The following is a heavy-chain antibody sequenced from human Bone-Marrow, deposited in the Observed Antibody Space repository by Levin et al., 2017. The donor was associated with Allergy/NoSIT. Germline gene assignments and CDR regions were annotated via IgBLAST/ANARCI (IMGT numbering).Heavy chain of an antibody. CDR2: VYNSGNS. D-gene: IGHD2-15*01. J-gene: IGHJ3*02. CDR3: ARDRGYCSGDSCSVAFDI. Sequence: SETLSLTCTVSYGSISIYYWNWIRQPPGKGLEWIGYVYNSGNSNYNPSLKSRVTISVDTSKNPFSLKLSSVTAADTAVYYCARDRGYCSGDSCSVAFDIWGQGTMVTVSS. CDR1: YGSISIYY. V-gene: IGHV4-59*01.